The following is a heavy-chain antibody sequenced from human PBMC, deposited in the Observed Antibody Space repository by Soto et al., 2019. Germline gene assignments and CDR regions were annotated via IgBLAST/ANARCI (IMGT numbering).Heavy chain of an antibody. J-gene: IGHJ3*01. Sequence: GGSLRLSCAASGFTFNNYGMHWVRQAPGKGLEWVATISNDGSDKYYADSVKGRLTISRDNSKNTVYLQMNSLRAEETAVYYCAKDQGIAASHGIDWGQGTMVTVSS. CDR2: ISNDGSDK. CDR1: GFTFNNYG. CDR3: AKDQGIAASHGID. D-gene: IGHD6-13*01. V-gene: IGHV3-30*18.